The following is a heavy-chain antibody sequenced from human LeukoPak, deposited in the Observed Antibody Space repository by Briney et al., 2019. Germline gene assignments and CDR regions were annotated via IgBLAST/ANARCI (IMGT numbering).Heavy chain of an antibody. D-gene: IGHD2-21*02. CDR3: AREHIVVVTAGYMDV. V-gene: IGHV3-20*04. Sequence: PGGSLRLSCAASGFTFDDYGMSWVRQAPGKGLEWVSGINWNGGSTGYADSVKGRFTISRDNAKNSLYLQMNSLRAKDTALYYCAREHIVVVTAGYMDVWGKGTTVTVSS. CDR2: INWNGGST. J-gene: IGHJ6*03. CDR1: GFTFDDYG.